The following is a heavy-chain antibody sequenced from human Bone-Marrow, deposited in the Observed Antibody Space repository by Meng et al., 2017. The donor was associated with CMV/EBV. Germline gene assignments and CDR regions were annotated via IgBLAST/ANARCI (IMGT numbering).Heavy chain of an antibody. J-gene: IGHJ4*02. CDR1: GSTFSNAW. Sequence: ASGSTFSNAWMNWVREAPGKGLEWVGRVKNKADGRTIYYATPVEGRFTISREDSKNTLYLQINSLKSEDTGVYYCTTQPYYGGNPDCWGQGTMVTVSS. CDR2: VKNKADGRTI. D-gene: IGHD4-23*01. V-gene: IGHV3-15*07. CDR3: TTQPYYGGNPDC.